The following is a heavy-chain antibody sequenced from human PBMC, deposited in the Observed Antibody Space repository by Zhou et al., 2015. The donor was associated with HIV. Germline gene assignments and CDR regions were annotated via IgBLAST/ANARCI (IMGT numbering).Heavy chain of an antibody. D-gene: IGHD2-2*01. CDR2: IIPILGIA. CDR3: ARVLYGSTSPVGP. J-gene: IGHJ5*02. CDR1: GGTFSSYT. V-gene: IGHV1-69*02. Sequence: QVQLVQSGAEVKKPGSSVKVSCKASGGTFSSYTISWVRQAPGQGLEWMGRIIPILGIANYAQKFQGRVTITADKSTSTAYMELSSLRSEDTAVYYCARVLYGSTSPVGPWGQGTLVTVSS.